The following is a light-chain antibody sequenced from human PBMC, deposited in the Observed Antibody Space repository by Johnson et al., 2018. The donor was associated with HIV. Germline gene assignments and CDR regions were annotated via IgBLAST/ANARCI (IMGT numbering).Light chain of an antibody. CDR3: GTWDSSLTAV. Sequence: QSVLTQPPSMSAAPGQKVTISCSGSSSNIGNNYVSWYQQLPGTAPKLLIYENNKRPSWIPDRFSGSKSGTSATLGITGLQTGDEADYYCGTWDSSLTAVFGTGTKVTVL. CDR2: ENN. V-gene: IGLV1-51*02. J-gene: IGLJ1*01. CDR1: SSNIGNNY.